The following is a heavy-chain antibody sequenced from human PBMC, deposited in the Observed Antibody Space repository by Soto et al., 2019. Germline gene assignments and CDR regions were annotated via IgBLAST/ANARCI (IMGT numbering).Heavy chain of an antibody. V-gene: IGHV1-69*10. CDR3: ARGIAAAGKRGYYYGMDV. Sequence: PVKVSCKASGGTFSSYAISWVRQAPGQGLEWMGGIIPILGTANYAQKFQGRVTITADKSTSTAYMELSSLRSEDTAVYYCARGIAAAGKRGYYYGMDVWGQGTTVTVSS. J-gene: IGHJ6*02. D-gene: IGHD6-13*01. CDR1: GGTFSSYA. CDR2: IIPILGTA.